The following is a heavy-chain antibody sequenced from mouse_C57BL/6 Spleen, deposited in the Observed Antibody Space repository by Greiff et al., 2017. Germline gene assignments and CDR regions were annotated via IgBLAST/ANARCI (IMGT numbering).Heavy chain of an antibody. D-gene: IGHD2-2*01. Sequence: QVQLKESGAELVKPGASVTISCKASGYAFSSYWMNWLKQMPGKGLEWFGQIYPGDGDSNYTGKFKVKATLTADKSSSTAYLQLSSLTSTDSAVYYCARGVISTWFAYWGQGALVTVSA. CDR2: IYPGDGDS. CDR3: ARGVISTWFAY. J-gene: IGHJ3*01. CDR1: GYAFSSYW. V-gene: IGHV1-80*01.